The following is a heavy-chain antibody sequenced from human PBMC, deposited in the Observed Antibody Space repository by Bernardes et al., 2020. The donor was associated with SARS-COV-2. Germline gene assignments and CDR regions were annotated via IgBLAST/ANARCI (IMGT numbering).Heavy chain of an antibody. V-gene: IGHV3-74*01. Sequence: GGSLRLSCAASGFSVSAYWMHWVHQVPGEGLVWVSRINEDGSITNYADSVKGRFTISRDIAKNKIYLQMNSLRTEDTAVYYCARDFGGNSDYWGQGTLVTVSS. D-gene: IGHD2-21*01. CDR3: ARDFGGNSDY. J-gene: IGHJ4*02. CDR2: INEDGSIT. CDR1: GFSVSAYW.